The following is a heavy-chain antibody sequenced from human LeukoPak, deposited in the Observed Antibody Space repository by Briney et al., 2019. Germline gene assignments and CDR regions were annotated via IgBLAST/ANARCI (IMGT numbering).Heavy chain of an antibody. J-gene: IGHJ4*02. CDR1: GYIFTAYY. CDR3: TRVGGGYPY. CDR2: IKANSGDT. V-gene: IGHV1-2*02. D-gene: IGHD5-24*01. Sequence: ASVTVSCKASGYIFTAYYLHWVRQAPGQGPEWMGWIKANSGDTNYAQKFQGRVTMTRDTSISTVYMELSRLTSDDTAVYYCTRVGGGYPYWGQGTLVTVSS.